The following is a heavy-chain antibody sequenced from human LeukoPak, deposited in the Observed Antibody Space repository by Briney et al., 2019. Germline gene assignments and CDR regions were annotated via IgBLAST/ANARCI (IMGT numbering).Heavy chain of an antibody. V-gene: IGHV4-39*01. Sequence: MTSETLSLTCTVSGGSISSSSYYWGWIRQPPGKGLEWIGSIYHSGSTYYNPSLKSRVTISVDTSKNQFSLKLSSVTAADTAVYYCARQGTHILRACYFDYWGQGTLVTVSS. CDR2: IYHSGST. CDR1: GGSISSSSYY. CDR3: ARQGTHILRACYFDY. J-gene: IGHJ4*02. D-gene: IGHD1-26*01.